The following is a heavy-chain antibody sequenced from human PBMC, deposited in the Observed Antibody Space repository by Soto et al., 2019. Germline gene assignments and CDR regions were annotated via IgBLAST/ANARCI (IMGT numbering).Heavy chain of an antibody. D-gene: IGHD6-19*01. J-gene: IGHJ4*02. CDR2: IYYSGST. CDR3: ARVQGDSEGSSGWYYFDY. CDR1: GGSISSYY. Sequence: SLTLSLTCTVSGGSISSYYYRWILQHPGKGLEWIGYIYYSGSTNYNPSLKSRVTISVDTSKNQFSLKLSSVTAADTAVYYCARVQGDSEGSSGWYYFDYWGQGTLVTVSS. V-gene: IGHV4-59*01.